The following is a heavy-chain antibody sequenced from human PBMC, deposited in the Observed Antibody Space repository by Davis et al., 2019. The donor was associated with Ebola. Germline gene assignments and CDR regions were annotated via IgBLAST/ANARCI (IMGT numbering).Heavy chain of an antibody. V-gene: IGHV1-18*01. D-gene: IGHD6-19*01. CDR3: ARELGRIAVADRGDY. CDR2: ISAYNGNT. Sequence: AASVKVSCKASGGTFSSYAISWVRQAPGQGLEWMGWISAYNGNTHYAQKVQDRVTLTTDTSTGTAYMELRGLRSDDTAVYYCARELGRIAVADRGDYWGQGTLVTVSS. CDR1: GGTFSSYA. J-gene: IGHJ4*02.